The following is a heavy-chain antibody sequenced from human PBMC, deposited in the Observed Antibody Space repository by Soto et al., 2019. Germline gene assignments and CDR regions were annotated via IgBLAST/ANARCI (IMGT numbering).Heavy chain of an antibody. D-gene: IGHD1-1*01. CDR2: IYYSGST. Sequence: QLQLQESGPGLVKPSETLSLTCTVSGGSISSSSYYWGWIRQPPGKGLEWFGSIYYSGSTYYNPSLKRRVPISVDTAKNHFSRKLSSVTAADPAVYYCARRTVKRGNWFDPWGQGTLVTVSS. V-gene: IGHV4-39*01. J-gene: IGHJ5*02. CDR1: GGSISSSSYY. CDR3: ARRTVKRGNWFDP.